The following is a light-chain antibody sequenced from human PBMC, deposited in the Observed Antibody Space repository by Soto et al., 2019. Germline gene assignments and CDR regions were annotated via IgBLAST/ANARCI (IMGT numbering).Light chain of an antibody. J-gene: IGKJ2*01. CDR1: QSLNTMF. CDR3: QQYDDSARYI. Sequence: EIVLTQSPGTLSLSPGERATLSCRASQSLNTMFSAWYQKKPGQAPRLLIYATSTRATGTPDRFSGSGSGTDFTLTISRLEPEYFAVYYCQQYDDSARYIFGQGTNLEVK. CDR2: ATS. V-gene: IGKV3-20*01.